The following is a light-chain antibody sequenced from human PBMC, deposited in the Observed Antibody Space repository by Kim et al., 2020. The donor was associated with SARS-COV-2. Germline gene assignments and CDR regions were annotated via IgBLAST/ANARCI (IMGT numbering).Light chain of an antibody. CDR3: SSYAVTDNLV. J-gene: IGLJ3*02. Sequence: GHSVPISCTGTSRGFGGYDYVSWYQPHPGKAPKLIIFQVTRRPSGVPARFSGSESGNTASLTVSGLHADDEGDYYCSSYAVTDNLVFGGGTQLTVL. V-gene: IGLV2-8*01. CDR1: SRGFGGYDY. CDR2: QVT.